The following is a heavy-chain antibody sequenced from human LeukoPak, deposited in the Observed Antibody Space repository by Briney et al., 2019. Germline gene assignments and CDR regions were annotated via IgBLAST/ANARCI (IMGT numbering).Heavy chain of an antibody. Sequence: SETLSLTCTVSGGSISSYYWSWIRQPPGKGLEWIGYIYYSGSSGSTIYNPSLKSRGTISVDTSTNHFSLKLSSVTAADTAVYYCARGRGYYDAFDIWGQGTMVTVSS. V-gene: IGHV4-59*01. D-gene: IGHD3-22*01. CDR2: IYYSGSSGST. CDR3: ARGRGYYDAFDI. CDR1: GGSISSYY. J-gene: IGHJ3*02.